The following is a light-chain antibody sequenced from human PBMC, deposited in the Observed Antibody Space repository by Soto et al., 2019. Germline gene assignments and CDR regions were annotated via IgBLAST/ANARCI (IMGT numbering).Light chain of an antibody. CDR3: MQVLQTPLT. J-gene: IGKJ4*01. Sequence: DIVMTQSPVSLPVTPGEPASISCRSSQSLLHSNGYNCLDWYLQKPGQSPQLLIHLGSNRASGVPDRFSGSGSGTDFTLKISRVEAEDVGLYYCMQVLQTPLTFGGGTKVEIK. V-gene: IGKV2-28*01. CDR1: QSLLHSNGYNC. CDR2: LGS.